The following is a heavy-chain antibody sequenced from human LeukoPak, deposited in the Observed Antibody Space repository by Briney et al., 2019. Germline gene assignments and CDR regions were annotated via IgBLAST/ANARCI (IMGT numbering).Heavy chain of an antibody. CDR2: ISSYNGNT. Sequence: GASVKVSCKASGYTFTSYGISWVRQAPGQGLEWMGWISSYNGNTNYAQKLQGRVTMSTDTSTGTAYMELSSLRSEDTAVYYCARDEATIMTTDALDIWGQGTMVTVSS. J-gene: IGHJ3*02. V-gene: IGHV1-18*01. CDR3: ARDEATIMTTDALDI. CDR1: GYTFTSYG. D-gene: IGHD1-14*01.